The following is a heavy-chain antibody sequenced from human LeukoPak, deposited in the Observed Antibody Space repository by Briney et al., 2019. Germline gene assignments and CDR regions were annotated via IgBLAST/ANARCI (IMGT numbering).Heavy chain of an antibody. CDR1: GFTFSSYW. J-gene: IGHJ4*02. V-gene: IGHV3-7*03. CDR3: ASDTRGGHFDY. D-gene: IGHD6-25*01. CDR2: IKEDGSEK. Sequence: GGSLRLSCVASGFTFSSYWMSWVRQAPGKGLEWVANIKEDGSEKDYLDSVKGRFTISRDNAKNSVYLQISSLRADDTAVYYCASDTRGGHFDYWGQGTLVTGSS.